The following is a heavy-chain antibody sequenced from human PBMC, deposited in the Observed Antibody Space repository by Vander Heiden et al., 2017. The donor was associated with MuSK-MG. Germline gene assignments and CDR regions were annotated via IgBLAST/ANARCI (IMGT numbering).Heavy chain of an antibody. CDR1: GGLFRAYY. CDR3: ARGRGSSSWFYYYYYYMDV. J-gene: IGHJ6*03. Sequence: QVPLQQWGAGLLQPSETLSLTCAAHGGLFRAYYGSWIRQPPGKGLEWIGEITHSGSTNYNPSLKSRVTISVDTSRNQFSLKLSSVTAADTAVYYCARGRGSSSWFYYYYYYMDVWGKGTTVTVSS. CDR2: ITHSGST. D-gene: IGHD6-13*01. V-gene: IGHV4-34*01.